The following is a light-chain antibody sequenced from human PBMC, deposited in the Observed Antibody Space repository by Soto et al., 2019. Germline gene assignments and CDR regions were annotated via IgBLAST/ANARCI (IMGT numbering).Light chain of an antibody. Sequence: EVELSQSPGTLSLSPGERATLPCRASQTVRNNYLAWYQQKPGQAPRLLIYDASSRATGIPDRFSGGGSGTDFTLTISRLEPEDFAVYYCQQFSSYPLTFGGGTKVDIK. CDR1: QTVRNNY. V-gene: IGKV3-20*01. CDR2: DAS. J-gene: IGKJ4*01. CDR3: QQFSSYPLT.